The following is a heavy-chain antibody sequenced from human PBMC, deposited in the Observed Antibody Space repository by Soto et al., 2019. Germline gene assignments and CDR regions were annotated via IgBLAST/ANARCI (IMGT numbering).Heavy chain of an antibody. CDR1: GGSIISYY. D-gene: IGHD2-2*01. V-gene: IGHV4-59*01. CDR3: ARVGRYCSSTSCWYNWFDP. J-gene: IGHJ5*02. Sequence: SETLSLTCTVSGGSIISYYWSWIRQPPGKGLEWIGYIYYSGSTNYNPSLKSRVTISVDTSKNQFSLKLSSVTAADTAVYYCARVGRYCSSTSCWYNWFDPWGQGTLVTVS. CDR2: IYYSGST.